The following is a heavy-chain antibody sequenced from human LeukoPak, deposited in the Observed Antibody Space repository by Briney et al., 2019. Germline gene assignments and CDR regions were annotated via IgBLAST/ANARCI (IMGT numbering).Heavy chain of an antibody. CDR2: ISSSGSPI. J-gene: IGHJ4*02. V-gene: IGHV3-48*03. Sequence: GGALRLSCASSGFTFSSYEMSWVRQAPGKGLEWVSYISSSGSPIYYADSVKGRFTISRDNAKNSLYLQMNSLRAEDTAVYYCATLGYNWNLDYWGQGTLVTVSS. D-gene: IGHD1-20*01. CDR1: GFTFSSYE. CDR3: ATLGYNWNLDY.